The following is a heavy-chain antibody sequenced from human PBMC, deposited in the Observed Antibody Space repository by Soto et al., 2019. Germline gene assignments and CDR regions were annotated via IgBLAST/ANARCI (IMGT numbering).Heavy chain of an antibody. CDR1: GGSFSGYY. J-gene: IGHJ4*02. CDR3: ARARGLYDSSSYYSN. D-gene: IGHD3-22*01. CDR2: INHSGST. V-gene: IGHV4-34*01. Sequence: SETLSLTCAVYGGSFSGYYWSWIRQPPGKGLEWIGEINHSGSTNYNPSLKSRVTISVDTSKNQFSLKLSSVTAADTAVYYCARARGLYDSSSYYSNWGKGNLVTVAS.